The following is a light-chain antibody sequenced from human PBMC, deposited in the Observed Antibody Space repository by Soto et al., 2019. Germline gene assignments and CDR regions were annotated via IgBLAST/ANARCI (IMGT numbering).Light chain of an antibody. Sequence: EIVMTQSPATLSVSPGEGATLSCRASQGIGDTLAWYQQKPGQTPRLLIYDTSIRATGVPARFSGSRSGADFTLPISGLKSEDLEVYSCKNKFTWPLPSGGGTRGE. V-gene: IGKV3-15*01. CDR3: KNKFTWPLP. CDR1: QGIGDT. CDR2: DTS. J-gene: IGKJ4*01.